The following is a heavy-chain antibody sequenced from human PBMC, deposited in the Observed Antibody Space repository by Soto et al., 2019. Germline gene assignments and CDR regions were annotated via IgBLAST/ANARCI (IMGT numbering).Heavy chain of an antibody. J-gene: IGHJ6*03. Sequence: SETLSLTCTVSGGSISSGGYYWSWISQHPGKGLEWIGYIYYSGSTYYNPSLKSRVTISVDTSKNQFSLKLSSVTAADTAVYYCARISTGDYGRHYYYYMDVWGKGTTVTVSS. CDR2: IYYSGST. CDR1: GGSISSGGYY. CDR3: ARISTGDYGRHYYYYMDV. V-gene: IGHV4-31*03. D-gene: IGHD4-17*01.